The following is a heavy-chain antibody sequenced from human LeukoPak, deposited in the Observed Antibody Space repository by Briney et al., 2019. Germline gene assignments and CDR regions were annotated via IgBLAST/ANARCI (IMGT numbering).Heavy chain of an antibody. D-gene: IGHD3-22*01. CDR2: IYYTGST. CDR1: GGSISSGGYY. V-gene: IGHV4-31*03. J-gene: IGHJ4*02. Sequence: SQTLSLTCTVSGGSISSGGYYWSWIRQHPGKGLEWIGYIYYTGSTYYNPSLKSRFIISADTSKNQFSLKLSSVTAADTAVYYCARGTYYYDSSGLTERKFDYWGQGTLVTVSS. CDR3: ARGTYYYDSSGLTERKFDY.